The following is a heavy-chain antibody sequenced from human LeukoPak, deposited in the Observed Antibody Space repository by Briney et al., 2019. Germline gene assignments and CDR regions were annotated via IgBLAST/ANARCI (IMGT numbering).Heavy chain of an antibody. V-gene: IGHV3-30-3*01. D-gene: IGHD5-12*01. CDR2: ISYDGSNK. CDR1: GFAFSSYA. J-gene: IGHJ4*02. CDR3: ARAMGLSGYDFFDY. Sequence: GGSLRLSCVASGFAFSSYAMSWVRQAPGKGLEWVAVISYDGSNKYYADSVKGRFTISRDNSKNTLYLQMNSLRAEDTAVYYCARAMGLSGYDFFDYWGQGTLVTVSS.